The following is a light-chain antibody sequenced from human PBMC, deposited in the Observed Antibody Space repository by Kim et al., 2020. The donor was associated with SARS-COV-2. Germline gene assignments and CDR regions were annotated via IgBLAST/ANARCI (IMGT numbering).Light chain of an antibody. CDR1: SSDVGGYNF. V-gene: IGLV2-14*01. J-gene: IGLJ1*01. CDR3: SSYTSSSSYV. CDR2: DVS. Sequence: QSALTQPASVSGSPGQSISISCTGTSSDVGGYNFVSWYQLHPGKAPTLMIYDVSKRPSGVSDRFSGSKSGNTASLSVSGLQTEDEADYYCSSYTSSSSYVFGNGTKLTVL.